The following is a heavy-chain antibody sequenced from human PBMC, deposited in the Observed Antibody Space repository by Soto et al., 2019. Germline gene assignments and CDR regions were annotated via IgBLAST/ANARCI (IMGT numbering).Heavy chain of an antibody. CDR3: AIHSGVGASTDY. D-gene: IGHD1-26*01. CDR1: GYNFINYW. V-gene: IGHV5-51*01. Sequence: EVQLVQSGAEVRKPGECLKISCKGYGYNFINYWIAWVRQMPGKGLEWVGIIYPDDSDARYSPSFQGQVTISVDKSISTTYLLWNNLQASDTAMYYCAIHSGVGASTDYWGHGTLVTVFS. J-gene: IGHJ4*01. CDR2: IYPDDSDA.